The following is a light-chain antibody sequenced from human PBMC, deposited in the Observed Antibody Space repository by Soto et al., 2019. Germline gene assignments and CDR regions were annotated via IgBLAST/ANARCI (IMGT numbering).Light chain of an antibody. J-gene: IGLJ3*02. CDR1: SSDVGGYNY. CDR3: ATWDDSLSGRWV. CDR2: EVS. Sequence: QSVLTQPASVSGSPGQSITISCTGTSSDVGGYNYVSWYQQHPGKAPNLMIYEVSNRPSGVPDRFSGSKSGTSASLAISGLRSEDEADYYCATWDDSLSGRWVFGGGTKLTVL. V-gene: IGLV2-14*01.